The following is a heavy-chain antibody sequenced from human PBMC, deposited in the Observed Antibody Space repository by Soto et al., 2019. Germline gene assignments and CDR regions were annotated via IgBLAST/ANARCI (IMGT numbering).Heavy chain of an antibody. Sequence: GGSLRLSCAASGFTFSSYSMNWVRQAPGKGLEWVSSISSSSSYIYYADSVKGRFTISRDNAKNSLYLQMNSLRAEDTAVYYCARDPAAMAPPYYYYGMDVWGQGTTVTVSS. CDR2: ISSSSSYI. D-gene: IGHD5-18*01. CDR1: GFTFSSYS. CDR3: ARDPAAMAPPYYYYGMDV. J-gene: IGHJ6*02. V-gene: IGHV3-21*01.